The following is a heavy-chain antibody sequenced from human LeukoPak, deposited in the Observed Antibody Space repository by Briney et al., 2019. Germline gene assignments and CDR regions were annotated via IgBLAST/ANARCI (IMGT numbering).Heavy chain of an antibody. CDR3: ARGLTKSPNYNSSGSPNWFDP. J-gene: IGHJ5*02. CDR1: GGSFSGYY. V-gene: IGHV4-34*01. D-gene: IGHD6-13*01. Sequence: PSETLSLTCAVYGGSFSGYYWSWIRQPPGKGLEWIGEINHSGSTNYNPSLKSRVTISVDTSKNQFSPKLSSVTAADTAVYYCARGLTKSPNYNSSGSPNWFDPWGQGTLVTVSS. CDR2: INHSGST.